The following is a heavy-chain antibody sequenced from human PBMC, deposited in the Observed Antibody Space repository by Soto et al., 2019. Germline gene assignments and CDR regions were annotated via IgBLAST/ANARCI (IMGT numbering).Heavy chain of an antibody. CDR3: AKDQIFGVVMDV. D-gene: IGHD3-3*01. Sequence: GGSLRLSCAASGFTFSSYAMTWVRQAPGMGLEWVASISASGDKTYLADSVKGRFTISRDNSKNTVDLQMNSLRAEDRAVYFCAKDQIFGVVMDVWGQGTTVTVS. CDR1: GFTFSSYA. V-gene: IGHV3-23*01. CDR2: ISASGDKT. J-gene: IGHJ6*02.